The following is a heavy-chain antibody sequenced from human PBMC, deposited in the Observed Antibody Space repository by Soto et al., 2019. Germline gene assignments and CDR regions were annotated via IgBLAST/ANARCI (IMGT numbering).Heavy chain of an antibody. CDR1: GFTFSSYC. Sequence: EVQLVESGGGLVQPGGSLRLSCAASGFTFSSYCMSWVRQAPGKGLEWVANIRQDGGKTYLVDSVKGRFTISRDNAKNSLSLQMNSLRAEDTAVYGCVRVGSSVGHFDSWGQGTLVTVSS. CDR2: IRQDGGKT. CDR3: VRVGSSVGHFDS. V-gene: IGHV3-7*01. D-gene: IGHD6-19*01. J-gene: IGHJ4*02.